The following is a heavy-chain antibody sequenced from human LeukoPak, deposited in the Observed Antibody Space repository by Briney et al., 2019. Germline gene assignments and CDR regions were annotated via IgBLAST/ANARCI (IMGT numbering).Heavy chain of an antibody. V-gene: IGHV4-34*01. CDR1: GGSFSGYY. J-gene: IGHJ4*02. D-gene: IGHD4-11*01. Sequence: PSETLSLTCAVYGGSFSGYYWSWFRQPPGKGLGWIGEINHSGSTNYNPSLKSPVTKSIDTSKNQFTLRLSSVTAADTAVYYCASASITRYYFDYWGQGTLVTVSS. CDR3: ASASITRYYFDY. CDR2: INHSGST.